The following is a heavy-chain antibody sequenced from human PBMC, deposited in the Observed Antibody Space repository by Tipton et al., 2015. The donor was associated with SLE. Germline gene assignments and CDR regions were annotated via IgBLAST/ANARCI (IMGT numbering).Heavy chain of an antibody. CDR3: AREVEGYFDIRGYRSPGFDF. Sequence: TLSLTCTVSDGSISRSTWSWIRLPAGKGLEWIGRVRSSGSTNDNPSLTSRVTMSVDTSKNQISLKISSVTAADTAVYFCAREVEGYFDIRGYRSPGFDFWGQGTRVTVSP. V-gene: IGHV4-4*07. J-gene: IGHJ4*02. CDR2: VRSSGST. D-gene: IGHD3-22*01. CDR1: DGSISRST.